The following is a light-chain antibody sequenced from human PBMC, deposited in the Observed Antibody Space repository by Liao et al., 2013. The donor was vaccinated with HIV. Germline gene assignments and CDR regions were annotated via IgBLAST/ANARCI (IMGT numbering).Light chain of an antibody. Sequence: SYELTQPPSVSVSPGQTASITCSGDKLGDKYASWYQQKPGQSPVLVIYKDSERPSGIPERFSGSSSGTTVTLTISGVQAEDEADYYCQSADSSGTVVFGEGTKLTVL. CDR2: KDS. V-gene: IGLV3-25*03. CDR1: KLGDKY. J-gene: IGLJ2*01. CDR3: QSADSSGTVV.